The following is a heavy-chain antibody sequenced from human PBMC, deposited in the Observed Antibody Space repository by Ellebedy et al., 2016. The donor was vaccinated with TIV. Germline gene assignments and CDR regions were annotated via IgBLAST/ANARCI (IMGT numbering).Heavy chain of an antibody. CDR1: GFSLNSREVG. J-gene: IGHJ5*02. CDR3: AHTLQPGYCASTNCYNWFNP. V-gene: IGHV2-5*02. D-gene: IGHD2-2*01. Sequence: SGPTLVKPTQTLTLTCTFSGFSLNSREVGVGWIRQPPRKAPEWLEVIYWDDDKRYSPSLKSRLTITKDTSKNQVVLTMTNMDPMDTATYYCAHTLQPGYCASTNCYNWFNPWGQGTLVTVSS. CDR2: IYWDDDK.